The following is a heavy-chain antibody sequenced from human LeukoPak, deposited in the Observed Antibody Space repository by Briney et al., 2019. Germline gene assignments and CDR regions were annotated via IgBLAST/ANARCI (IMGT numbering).Heavy chain of an antibody. CDR3: ARGRGRDGYNEYYYYYYGMDV. D-gene: IGHD5-24*01. J-gene: IGHJ6*02. CDR1: GGSFSGYY. CDR2: INHSGST. V-gene: IGHV4-34*01. Sequence: PSETLSLTCAVYGGSFSGYYWSWIRQPPGKGLEWIGEINHSGSTNYNPSLKSRVTISVDTSKNQFSLKLSSVTAADTAVYYCARGRGRDGYNEYYYYYYGMDVWGQGTTVTVSS.